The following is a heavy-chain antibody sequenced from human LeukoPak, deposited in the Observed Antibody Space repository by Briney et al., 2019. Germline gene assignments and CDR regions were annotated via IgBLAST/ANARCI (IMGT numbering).Heavy chain of an antibody. V-gene: IGHV2-5*01. Sequence: SGPTLVKPTQTLTLTCTFSGFSLSTRGVGVGWIRQPPGKALEWLALIYWNDNKRYSPSLKSRLSITKDTSKTQVVLTMTNMDPVDTATYYCARHYYHRGEDYYDMDVWGKGTTVTISS. D-gene: IGHD3-22*01. CDR1: GFSLSTRGVG. J-gene: IGHJ6*03. CDR3: ARHYYHRGEDYYDMDV. CDR2: IYWNDNK.